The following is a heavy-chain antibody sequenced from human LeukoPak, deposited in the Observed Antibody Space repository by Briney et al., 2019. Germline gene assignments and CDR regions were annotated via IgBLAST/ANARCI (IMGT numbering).Heavy chain of an antibody. CDR3: AKDNGFTPGGLYGDVGY. CDR1: GFTFSSYA. V-gene: IGHV3-23*01. J-gene: IGHJ4*02. D-gene: IGHD4-17*01. Sequence: PGGSLRLSCAASGFTFSSYAMSWVRQAPGKGLEWVSAISGSGGSTYYADSVKGRFTISRDISKNTLYLQMNSLRAEDTAVYYCAKDNGFTPGGLYGDVGYWGQGTLVTVSS. CDR2: ISGSGGST.